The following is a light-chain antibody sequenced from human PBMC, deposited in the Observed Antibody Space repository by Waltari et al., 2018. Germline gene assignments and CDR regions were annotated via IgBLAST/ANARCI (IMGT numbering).Light chain of an antibody. CDR3: QVWDSSPETVV. CDR2: DDN. Sequence: SYVLTQPPSASVAPGKTATIACGGNNVGGKSVQWYQQKPGQAPVLVVHDDNARPSGIPDRVSVSNSGDPATLTISRVEVGDEADYYCQVWDSSPETVVFGGGTKLTVL. CDR1: NVGGKS. J-gene: IGLJ2*01. V-gene: IGLV3-21*01.